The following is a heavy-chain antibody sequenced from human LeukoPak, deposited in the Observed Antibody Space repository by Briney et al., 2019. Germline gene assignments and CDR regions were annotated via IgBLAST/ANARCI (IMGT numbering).Heavy chain of an antibody. V-gene: IGHV3-21*01. CDR2: ISGSSSSI. CDR3: ARRFDC. Sequence: GGSLRLSCAASGFTFSSYTMTWVRQAPGKGLEWVSSISGSSSSIYYADSVKGRFTISRDNAKNSLYLQMNSLRAEDTAVYYCARRFDCWGQGTLVTVSS. J-gene: IGHJ4*02. CDR1: GFTFSSYT.